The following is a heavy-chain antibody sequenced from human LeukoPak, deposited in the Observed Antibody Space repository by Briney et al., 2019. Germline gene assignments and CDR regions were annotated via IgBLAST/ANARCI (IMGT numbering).Heavy chain of an antibody. CDR2: IYDSGST. J-gene: IGHJ4*02. D-gene: IGHD1-26*01. Sequence: SETLSPTCTASGGSISSYYWSWIRQPPGKGLEWIGYIYDSGSTNYNPSLKSRVTISVDTSKNQFSLRLSSVTAADTAVYYCARHMYSGRYYGTDYWGQGTLVTVSS. CDR3: ARHMYSGRYYGTDY. V-gene: IGHV4-59*08. CDR1: GGSISSYY.